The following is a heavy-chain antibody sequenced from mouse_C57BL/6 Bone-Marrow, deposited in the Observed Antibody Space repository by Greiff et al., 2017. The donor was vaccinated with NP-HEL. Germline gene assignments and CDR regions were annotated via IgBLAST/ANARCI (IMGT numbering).Heavy chain of an antibody. V-gene: IGHV1-80*01. CDR2: IYPGDGDT. J-gene: IGHJ2*01. D-gene: IGHD1-1*01. Sequence: QVQLQQSGAELVKPGASVKISCKASGYAFSSYWMNWVKQRPGKGLEWIGQIYPGDGDTNYNGKFKGKATLTADKSSSTAYMQLSSLTSEDSAVYICARPYYYGSSYDYFDYWGQGTTLTVSS. CDR1: GYAFSSYW. CDR3: ARPYYYGSSYDYFDY.